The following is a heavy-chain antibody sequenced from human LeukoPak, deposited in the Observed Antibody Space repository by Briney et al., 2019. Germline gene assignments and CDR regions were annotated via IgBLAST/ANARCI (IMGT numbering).Heavy chain of an antibody. J-gene: IGHJ4*02. Sequence: GGSLRLSCAASGFTFSTYAMHWVRQAPGKGLEWVAVISYDGRNKYYADSVKGRFTISRHNSRDTMYLQMNSLRTEDTAVYYCARTLRGGKFDYWGQGTLVTVSP. CDR1: GFTFSTYA. V-gene: IGHV3-30*14. CDR2: ISYDGRNK. CDR3: ARTLRGGKFDY. D-gene: IGHD4-23*01.